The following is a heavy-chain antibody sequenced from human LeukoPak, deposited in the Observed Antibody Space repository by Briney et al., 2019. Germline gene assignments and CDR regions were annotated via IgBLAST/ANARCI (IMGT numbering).Heavy chain of an antibody. J-gene: IGHJ6*02. CDR1: GFTFSSYS. V-gene: IGHV3-21*01. D-gene: IGHD3-10*01. Sequence: GGSLRLSCAASGFTFSSYSMNWVRQAPGKGLEWVPSISSSSSYIYYADSVKGRFTISRDNAKNSLYLQMNSLRAEDTAVYYCARDRYYGSGSEIYYYYGMDVWGQGTTVTVSS. CDR2: ISSSSSYI. CDR3: ARDRYYGSGSEIYYYYGMDV.